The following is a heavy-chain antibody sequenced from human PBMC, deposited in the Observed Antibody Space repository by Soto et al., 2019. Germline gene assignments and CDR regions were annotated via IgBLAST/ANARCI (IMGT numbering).Heavy chain of an antibody. CDR2: IYYSGST. V-gene: IGHV4-39*07. D-gene: IGHD2-2*01. J-gene: IGHJ5*02. CDR3: ARDRPTPDIVVVPAAMENWFDP. Sequence: SETLSLTCTVSGGSISSSSYYWGWIRQPPGKGLEWIGSIYYSGSTYYNPSLKSRVTISVDTSKNQFSLKLRSVTAADTAVYYCARDRPTPDIVVVPAAMENWFDPWGQGTLVTVSS. CDR1: GGSISSSSYY.